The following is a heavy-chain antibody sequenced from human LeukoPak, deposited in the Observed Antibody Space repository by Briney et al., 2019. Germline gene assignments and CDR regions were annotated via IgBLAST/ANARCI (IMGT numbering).Heavy chain of an antibody. CDR3: AGRVTGYSSGYVY. CDR2: ISGSAHKI. V-gene: IGHV3-23*01. CDR1: GFTFSSYA. J-gene: IGHJ4*02. Sequence: GGSLRLSCAASGFTFSSYAMHWVRQAPEKGLDWVSVISGSAHKIRYADSVKGRFTISRDNSENIAYLQMNNLRAEDTAVYYCAGRVTGYSSGYVYWGQGTLVTVSS. D-gene: IGHD5-18*01.